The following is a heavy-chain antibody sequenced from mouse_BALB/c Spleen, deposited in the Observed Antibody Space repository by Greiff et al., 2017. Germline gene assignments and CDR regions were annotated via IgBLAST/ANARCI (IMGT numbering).Heavy chain of an antibody. D-gene: IGHD2-4*01. CDR1: GFTFTDYY. CDR3: ARDDYLYAMDY. J-gene: IGHJ4*01. Sequence: EVKLMESGGGLVQPGGSLRLSCATSGFTFTDYYMSWVRQPPGKALEWLGFIRNKANGYTTEYSASVKGRFTISRDNSQSILYLQMNTLRAEDSATYYCARDDYLYAMDYWGQGTSGTVSS. V-gene: IGHV7-3*02. CDR2: IRNKANGYTT.